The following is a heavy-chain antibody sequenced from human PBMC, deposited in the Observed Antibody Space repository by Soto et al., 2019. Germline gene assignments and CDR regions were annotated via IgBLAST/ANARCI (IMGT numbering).Heavy chain of an antibody. D-gene: IGHD2-2*01. CDR2: INAGNGNT. Sequence: SVKVSCKASGYTFTSYAMHWVRQAPGQRLEWMGWINAGNGNTKYSQKFQGRVTITRDTSASTAYMELSSLRFEDTAVYFCATAIADDAFDIWGRGTMVTVSS. J-gene: IGHJ3*02. CDR3: ATAIADDAFDI. V-gene: IGHV1-3*01. CDR1: GYTFTSYA.